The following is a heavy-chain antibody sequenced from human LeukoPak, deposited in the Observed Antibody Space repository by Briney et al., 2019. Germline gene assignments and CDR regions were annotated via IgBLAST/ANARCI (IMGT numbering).Heavy chain of an antibody. V-gene: IGHV3-48*04. J-gene: IGHJ3*02. Sequence: PGGSLRLSCAGSGFTFSSHGMDWVRQAPGKGLEWVSYISSSGSTIYYADSVKGRFTISRDNAKNSLYLQMNSLRAEDTAVYYCARDEDYYDIYGAFDIWGQGTMVTVSS. CDR2: ISSSGSTI. CDR3: ARDEDYYDIYGAFDI. CDR1: GFTFSSHG. D-gene: IGHD3-22*01.